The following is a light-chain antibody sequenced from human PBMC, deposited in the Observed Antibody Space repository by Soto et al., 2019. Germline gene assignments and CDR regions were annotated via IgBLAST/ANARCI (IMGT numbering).Light chain of an antibody. CDR2: GAS. J-gene: IGKJ1*01. CDR1: QSVSSN. Sequence: IVMPQYPATLSVSPGERATLSCRASQSVSSNLAWYQQKPGQAPRLLIYGASTRATGIPARFSGSGSGTEFTLTISSLQSEDFAVYYCQQYNKWPSTFGQGTKVDIK. CDR3: QQYNKWPST. V-gene: IGKV3-15*01.